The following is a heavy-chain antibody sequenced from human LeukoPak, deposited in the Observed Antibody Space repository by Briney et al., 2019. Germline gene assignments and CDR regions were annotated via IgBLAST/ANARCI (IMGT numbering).Heavy chain of an antibody. CDR2: IKQDGSEK. J-gene: IGHJ4*02. D-gene: IGHD3-22*01. CDR1: GFTFGDYA. V-gene: IGHV3-7*01. CDR3: ARGVTYYYDSSGYHFDY. Sequence: GGSLRLSCTASGFTFGDYAMSWVRQAPGKGLEWVANIKQDGSEKYYVDSVKGRFTISRDNAKNSLYLQMNSLRAEDTAVYYCARGVTYYYDSSGYHFDYWGQGTLVTVSS.